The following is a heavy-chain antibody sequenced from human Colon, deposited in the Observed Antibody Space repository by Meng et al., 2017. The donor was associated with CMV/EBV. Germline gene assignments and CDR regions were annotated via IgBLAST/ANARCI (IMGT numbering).Heavy chain of an antibody. CDR2: TYYIGSA. CDR1: GVSMNGHY. J-gene: IGHJ3*02. V-gene: IGHV4-59*08. D-gene: IGHD2-2*01. CDR3: ASFELGYCSSTSCYDRGDAFDI. Sequence: GSLRLSCTVSGVSMNGHYWSWIRQSPGKGLEWIGFTYYIGSADIGTRYSPSFESRVSISLDTSKNQFSLRLNSVTAADTAVYYCASFELGYCSSTSCYDRGDAFDIWGQGTMVTVSS.